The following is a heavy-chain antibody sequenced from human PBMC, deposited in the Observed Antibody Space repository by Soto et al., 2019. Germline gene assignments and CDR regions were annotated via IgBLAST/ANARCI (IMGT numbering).Heavy chain of an antibody. CDR3: ARDRGPSSGYYPYWFDP. CDR1: GGTFSSYA. V-gene: IGHV1-69*13. CDR2: IIPIFGTA. D-gene: IGHD3-22*01. Sequence: SVKVSCKASGGTFSSYAITWVRQAPGQGLEWMGGIIPIFGTANYAQKFQARVTITADESTSTAYMELSSLRSEDTAVYYCARDRGPSSGYYPYWFDPWGQGTLVTVPQ. J-gene: IGHJ5*02.